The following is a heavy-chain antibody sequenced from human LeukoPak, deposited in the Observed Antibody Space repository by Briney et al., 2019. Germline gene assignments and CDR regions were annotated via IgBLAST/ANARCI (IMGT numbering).Heavy chain of an antibody. V-gene: IGHV3-66*01. CDR1: GFTFSSYW. CDR3: ARDKFLILSLTGYYPNYYGMDV. D-gene: IGHD3-9*01. J-gene: IGHJ6*02. Sequence: PGGSLRLSCAASGFTFSSYWMSWVRQAPGRGLEWVSVIYSGGSTYYADSVKGRFTISRDNSKNALYLQMNSLRAEDTAVYYCARDKFLILSLTGYYPNYYGMDVWGQGTTVTVSS. CDR2: IYSGGST.